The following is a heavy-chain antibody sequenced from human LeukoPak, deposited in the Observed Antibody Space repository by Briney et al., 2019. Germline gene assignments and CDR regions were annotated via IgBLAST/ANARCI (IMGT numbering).Heavy chain of an antibody. Sequence: GGSLRLSCAASGFTFSSYSMNWVRQAPGKGLEWVSSISSSSSYIYYADSVKGRFTISRDNAKNSLYLQMNSLRAEDTAVYYCARDGFTGEIIVGATRGYYGMDVWGQGTTVTVSS. CDR1: GFTFSSYS. J-gene: IGHJ6*02. D-gene: IGHD1-26*01. CDR3: ARDGFTGEIIVGATRGYYGMDV. V-gene: IGHV3-21*01. CDR2: ISSSSSYI.